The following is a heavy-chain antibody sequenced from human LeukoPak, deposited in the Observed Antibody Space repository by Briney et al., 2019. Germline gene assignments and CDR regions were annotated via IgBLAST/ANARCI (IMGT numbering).Heavy chain of an antibody. CDR3: ARDQGIAARGDY. Sequence: ASVKVSCKASGYTFTSYYMHWVRHAPGQGLEWMGIINPNGGSTSYAQKFQGRVTMTRDTSTSTDYMELSSLRSEDTAVYYCARDQGIAARGDYWGQGTLVTVSS. CDR1: GYTFTSYY. J-gene: IGHJ4*02. D-gene: IGHD6-6*01. V-gene: IGHV1-46*01. CDR2: INPNGGST.